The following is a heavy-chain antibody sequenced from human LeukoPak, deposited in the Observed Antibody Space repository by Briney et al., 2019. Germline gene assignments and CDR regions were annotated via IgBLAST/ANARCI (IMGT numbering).Heavy chain of an antibody. CDR1: GFTFSSFA. Sequence: GGSLRLSCAASGFTFSSFAMTSVRQPPGKGLEWVSGFDGNGPNTYYADSVKGRWTISRDNSRNTLYLEMNSLRPEDTAIYYCAKPRTTGLGWAQFDYWGQGSLVTVSS. V-gene: IGHV3-23*01. CDR2: FDGNGPNT. D-gene: IGHD2-8*02. J-gene: IGHJ4*02. CDR3: AKPRTTGLGWAQFDY.